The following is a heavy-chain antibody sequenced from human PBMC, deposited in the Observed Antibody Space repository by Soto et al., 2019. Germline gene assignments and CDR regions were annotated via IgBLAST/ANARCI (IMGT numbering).Heavy chain of an antibody. CDR2: SWFDGSNK. V-gene: IGHV3-33*01. CDR3: AREGNTGYYYFDF. J-gene: IGHJ4*02. Sequence: LLNVESEFILYGSSIHLFVQPPGKGLEWVTGSWFDGSNKYYADSVRGRFTISRDNSKNTLYLQMNSLRAEDTALYYCAREGNTGYYYFDFWGETALGTV. CDR1: EFILYGSS. D-gene: IGHD3-9*01.